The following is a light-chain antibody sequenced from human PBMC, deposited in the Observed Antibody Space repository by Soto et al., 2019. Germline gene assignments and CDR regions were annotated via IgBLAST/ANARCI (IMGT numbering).Light chain of an antibody. CDR2: YDS. J-gene: IGLJ2*01. CDR3: QVGDSSSDHVV. CDR1: NIGSKS. Sequence: SYELTQPPSVSVAPGKTARITCGGNNIGSKSVHWYQQKPGQAPVLVIYYDSDRPSGIPERFSGSNSGNTATLTISRVEAGNDADYYCQVGDSSSDHVVFGGGTKLTVL. V-gene: IGLV3-21*04.